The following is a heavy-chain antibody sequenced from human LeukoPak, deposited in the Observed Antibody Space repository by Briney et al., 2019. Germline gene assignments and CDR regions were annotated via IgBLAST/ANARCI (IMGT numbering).Heavy chain of an antibody. J-gene: IGHJ4*02. CDR3: AKAPTHITMIVVPPDY. Sequence: GGSLRLSCAASGFTFSSYAMHWVRQAPGKGLEWVAVISYDGSNKYYADSVKGRFTISRDNSKNTLYLQMNSLRAEDTAVYYCAKAPTHITMIVVPPDYWGQGTLVTVSS. CDR2: ISYDGSNK. CDR1: GFTFSSYA. D-gene: IGHD3-22*01. V-gene: IGHV3-30-3*01.